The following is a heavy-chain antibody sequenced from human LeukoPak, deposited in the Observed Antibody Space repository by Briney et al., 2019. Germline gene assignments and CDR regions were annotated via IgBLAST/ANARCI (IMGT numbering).Heavy chain of an antibody. CDR1: GGTFSSDI. V-gene: IGHV1-69*06. CDR3: AREATSPFDY. D-gene: IGHD5-12*01. J-gene: IGHJ4*02. Sequence: SVKVSCKTSGGTFSSDIISWVRQAPGQGLEWMGEIIPIFSTTNYAQKFQGRVTITADKSTSTAYMELSSLRSEDTAMYYCAREATSPFDYWGQGTLVTVSS. CDR2: IIPIFSTT.